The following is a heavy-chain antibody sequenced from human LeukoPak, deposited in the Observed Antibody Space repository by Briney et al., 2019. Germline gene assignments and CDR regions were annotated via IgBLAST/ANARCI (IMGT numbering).Heavy chain of an antibody. D-gene: IGHD1-1*01. Sequence: GGSLRLSCAASEFSVKYNYMTWVRQAPGKGLEWVSHLYSAGSTNYADSVKGRFTISRDDSKNTVYLQMNSLRAEDTAVYYCARWTNFHAFDIWGQGTLVTVSS. CDR2: LYSAGST. J-gene: IGHJ3*02. CDR1: EFSVKYNY. V-gene: IGHV3-53*01. CDR3: ARWTNFHAFDI.